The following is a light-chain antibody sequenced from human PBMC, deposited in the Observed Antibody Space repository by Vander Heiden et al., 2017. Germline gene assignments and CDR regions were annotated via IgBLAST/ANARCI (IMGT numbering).Light chain of an antibody. CDR2: STN. CDR3: VLYMGSGISV. J-gene: IGLJ2*01. Sequence: QTVVTQEPSYSVSPGGTVTLTFGLSSGSVSTNYYPSWYQQTPGQSPRTLIYSTNTRSSGVPDRFSGSILGNTAALTITGAQADDESDYYCVLYMGSGISVFGGGTKLTVL. V-gene: IGLV8-61*01. CDR1: SGSVSTNYY.